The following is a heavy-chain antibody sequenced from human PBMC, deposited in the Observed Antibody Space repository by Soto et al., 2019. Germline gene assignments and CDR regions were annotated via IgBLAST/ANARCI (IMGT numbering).Heavy chain of an antibody. Sequence: ASVQVSCKASGYTFTGYYMHWVRQAPGQGLEWMGWINPNSGGTNYAQKFQGRVTMTRDTSISTAYMELSRLRSDDTAVYYCARDYYYDSSGYTREVDYIDYWGQGTLVTVSS. V-gene: IGHV1-2*02. J-gene: IGHJ4*02. D-gene: IGHD3-22*01. CDR3: ARDYYYDSSGYTREVDYIDY. CDR2: INPNSGGT. CDR1: GYTFTGYY.